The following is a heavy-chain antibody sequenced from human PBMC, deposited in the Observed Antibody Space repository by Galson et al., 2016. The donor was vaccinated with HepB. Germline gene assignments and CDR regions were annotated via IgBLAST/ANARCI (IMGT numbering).Heavy chain of an antibody. CDR3: ARQDLWSIEY. J-gene: IGHJ4*02. V-gene: IGHV4-4*02. Sequence: SETLSLTCAVSGGSISSSPWWSWVRQPPGKGLEWIGEISPSGSTNYNPSLGGRVSISLDRSENHFSLMMTSVTAADTAVYYCARQDLWSIEYWGQGTLVTVSS. D-gene: IGHD2-21*01. CDR2: ISPSGST. CDR1: GGSISSSPW.